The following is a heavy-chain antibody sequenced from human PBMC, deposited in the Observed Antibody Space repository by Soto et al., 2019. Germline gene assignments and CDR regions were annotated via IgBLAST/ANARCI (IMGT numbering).Heavy chain of an antibody. CDR1: GGTFSSYA. V-gene: IGHV1-69*06. CDR3: AREGGKIGASYYYYCMDV. J-gene: IGHJ6*02. Sequence: SVKVSCKASGGTFSSYAISWVRQAPGQGLEWMGGIIPIFGTANYAQKFQGRVTITADKSTSTAYMELSSLRSEDTAVYYCAREGGKIGASYYYYCMDVWGQGTTVTVSS. CDR2: IIPIFGTA. D-gene: IGHD3-16*01.